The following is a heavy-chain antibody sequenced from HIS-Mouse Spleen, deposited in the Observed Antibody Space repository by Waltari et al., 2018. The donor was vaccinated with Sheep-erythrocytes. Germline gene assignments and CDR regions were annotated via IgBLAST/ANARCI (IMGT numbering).Heavy chain of an antibody. Sequence: QVTLRESGPALVKPTQTLTLTCTFSGFSLSTSGMCVSWIRQPPGKALEWLALIDWDDDKYYSTSLKTRITISKETSKNQVVLTRTNMDPVDTATYYCARTPRDYDFWSGYYFYYYGMDVWGQGTTVTVSS. CDR2: IDWDDDK. D-gene: IGHD3-3*01. CDR3: ARTPRDYDFWSGYYFYYYGMDV. V-gene: IGHV2-70*01. J-gene: IGHJ6*02. CDR1: GFSLSTSGMC.